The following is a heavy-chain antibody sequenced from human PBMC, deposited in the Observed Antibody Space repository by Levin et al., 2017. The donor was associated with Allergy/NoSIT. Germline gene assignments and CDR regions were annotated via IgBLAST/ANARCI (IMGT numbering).Heavy chain of an antibody. J-gene: IGHJ4*02. Sequence: GESLKISCKGSGNSFTNYWISWVRQKPGKGLEWMGRIDPSDSHTQYSPSFQGHVTISADKSTTTAYLQWRRLNAADTAIYYCARLAVANVAVADYPDEFDSWGQGTLVTVSS. V-gene: IGHV5-10-1*01. CDR2: IDPSDSHT. D-gene: IGHD6-19*01. CDR1: GNSFTNYW. CDR3: ARLAVANVAVADYPDEFDS.